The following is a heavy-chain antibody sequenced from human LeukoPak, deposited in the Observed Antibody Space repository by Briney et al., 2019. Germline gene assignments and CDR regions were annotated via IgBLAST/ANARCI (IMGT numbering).Heavy chain of an antibody. CDR1: GYTFTNYA. Sequence: ASVKVSCKASGYTFTNYAISWVRQAPGQGLEWMGWINPNSGGTNYAQKFQGRVTMTRDTSISTAYMELSRLRSDDTAVYYCVRVVNIVATNYYYYGMDVWGQGTTVTVSS. CDR3: VRVVNIVATNYYYYGMDV. D-gene: IGHD5-12*01. J-gene: IGHJ6*02. CDR2: INPNSGGT. V-gene: IGHV1-2*02.